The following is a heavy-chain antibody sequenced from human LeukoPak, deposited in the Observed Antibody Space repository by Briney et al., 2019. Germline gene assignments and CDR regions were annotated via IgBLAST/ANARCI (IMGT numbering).Heavy chain of an antibody. CDR2: INHSGST. D-gene: IGHD1-26*01. CDR3: ATHPGGY. CDR1: GGSFSGYY. V-gene: IGHV4-34*01. Sequence: ASETLSLTCAVYGGSFSGYYWSWIRQPPGKGLEWIGEINHSGSTNYNPSLKSRVTISVDTSKNQFSLKLSSVTAADTAVYYCATHPGGYWGQGTLVTVSS. J-gene: IGHJ4*02.